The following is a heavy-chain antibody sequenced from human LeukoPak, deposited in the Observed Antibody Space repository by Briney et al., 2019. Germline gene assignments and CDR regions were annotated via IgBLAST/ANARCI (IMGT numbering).Heavy chain of an antibody. D-gene: IGHD3-22*01. J-gene: IGHJ5*02. Sequence: ASVKVSCKASGYTFTSYFMHWVRQAPGQGLEWMGWMNPNSGNTGYAQKFQGRVTMTRNTSISTAYMELSSLRSEDTAVYYCARDTLHGYFDPWGQGTLVTVSS. CDR3: ARDTLHGYFDP. V-gene: IGHV1-8*02. CDR1: GYTFTSYF. CDR2: MNPNSGNT.